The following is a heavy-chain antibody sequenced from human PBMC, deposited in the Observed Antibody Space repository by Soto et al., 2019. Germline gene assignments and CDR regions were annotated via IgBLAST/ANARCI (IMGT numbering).Heavy chain of an antibody. J-gene: IGHJ4*02. CDR1: GGSISSYY. CDR3: ARLTTSCSFDY. Sequence: SETLSLTCTVSGGSISSYYWSWIRQPPGKGLEWIGYSYYSGSTNYNPSLKSRGTISVETYKNQFSLRLSSVTAADTGVYYCARLTTSCSFDYWGQGTLVTVSS. D-gene: IGHD2-2*01. V-gene: IGHV4-59*08. CDR2: SYYSGST.